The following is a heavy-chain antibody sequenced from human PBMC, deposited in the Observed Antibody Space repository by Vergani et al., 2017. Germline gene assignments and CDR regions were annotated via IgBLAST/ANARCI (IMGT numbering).Heavy chain of an antibody. V-gene: IGHV3-23*01. J-gene: IGHJ5*02. CDR3: ARGDYGDDENWFDP. Sequence: EVQLLESGGGLVQPGGSLRLSCAASGFTFSSYAMSWVRQAPGKGLEWVSAISGSGGSTSYAQKFQGRVTMTRDTSTSTVYMELSSLRSEDTAVYYCARGDYGDDENWFDPWGQGTLVTVSS. CDR1: GFTFSSYA. D-gene: IGHD4-17*01. CDR2: ISGSGGST.